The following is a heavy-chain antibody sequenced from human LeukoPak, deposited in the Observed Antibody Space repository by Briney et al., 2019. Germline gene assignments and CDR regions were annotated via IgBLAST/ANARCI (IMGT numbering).Heavy chain of an antibody. CDR2: IYYTGST. D-gene: IGHD3-9*01. V-gene: IGHV4-59*11. J-gene: IGHJ4*02. CDR3: ASLTGYYEPRFDY. Sequence: SETLSLTCTVSGGSIRSHYWSWIRQPPGKGLEWIGYIYYTGSTNYNPSLKSRVTISVDTSKNQFSLNLNSMTAADTAVYYCASLTGYYEPRFDYWGQGTLVTVSS. CDR1: GGSIRSHY.